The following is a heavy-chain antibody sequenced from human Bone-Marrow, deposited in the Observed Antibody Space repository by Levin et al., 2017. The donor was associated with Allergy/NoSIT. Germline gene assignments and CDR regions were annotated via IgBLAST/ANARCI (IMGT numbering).Heavy chain of an antibody. V-gene: IGHV4-31*03. CDR1: GGSVRSGGHY. Sequence: KASETLSLTCTVSGGSVRSGGHYWTWIRQVPGKGLEWIGYTYFSGNTLYNPSLKSRVSISVDTSKNQFSLKLTSVTAADTAVYHCARVVVNAYDVWGGYNDGEPLVRGWLDPWGQGTLVIVSS. D-gene: IGHD3-3*01. CDR3: ARVVVNAYDVWGGYNDGEPLVRGWLDP. J-gene: IGHJ5*02. CDR2: TYFSGNT.